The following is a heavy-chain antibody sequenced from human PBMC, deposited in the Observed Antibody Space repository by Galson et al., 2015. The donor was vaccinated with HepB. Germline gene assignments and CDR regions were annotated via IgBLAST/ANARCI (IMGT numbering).Heavy chain of an antibody. Sequence: QSGAEAKKPGASLRISSKGSGYSFTSYWINWVRQMPGKGLEWMGTIAPTDSYTKYSPSFQGHVPISVDKSCSTAYLQWTSLKASDTAMYYCARHREQWRIQDWYLDLWGRGTLVTVSS. D-gene: IGHD6-19*01. CDR3: ARHREQWRIQDWYLDL. V-gene: IGHV5-10-1*01. J-gene: IGHJ2*01. CDR2: IAPTDSYT. CDR1: GYSFTSYW.